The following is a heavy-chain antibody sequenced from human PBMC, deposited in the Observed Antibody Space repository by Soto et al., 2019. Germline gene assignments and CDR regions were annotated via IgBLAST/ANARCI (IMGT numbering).Heavy chain of an antibody. CDR1: GGSFSGYY. D-gene: IGHD5-18*01. J-gene: IGHJ4*02. CDR2: INHSGST. V-gene: IGHV4-34*01. CDR3: AREFRGYSYGGHDY. Sequence: SETLSLTCAVYGGSFSGYYWSWIRQPPGKGLEWIGEINHSGSTNYNPSLKSRVTISVDTSKNQFSLKLSSVTAADTAVYYCAREFRGYSYGGHDYWGQGTLVTVSS.